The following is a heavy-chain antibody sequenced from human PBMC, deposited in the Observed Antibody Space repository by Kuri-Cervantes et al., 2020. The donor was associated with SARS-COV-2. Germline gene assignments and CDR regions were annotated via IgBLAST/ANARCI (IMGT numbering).Heavy chain of an antibody. CDR1: GFTFGNYA. V-gene: IGHV3-74*01. J-gene: IGHJ4*02. CDR3: VRDGDHWNFDY. CDR2: INPDGSYT. Sequence: GESLKISCAASGFTFGNYAMHWVRQAPGKGLVWVSRINPDGSYTNNADSVKGRFTLSRDNAKNMLFLQMNSLRAEDTAVYYCVRDGDHWNFDYWGQGTLVTVSS. D-gene: IGHD1-1*01.